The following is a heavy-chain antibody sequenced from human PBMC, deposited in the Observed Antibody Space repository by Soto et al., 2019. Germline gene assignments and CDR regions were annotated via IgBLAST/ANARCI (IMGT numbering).Heavy chain of an antibody. CDR3: ARESCSGGSCYSGWFDP. Sequence: GGSLRLSCAASGFTFSSYAMHWVRQAPGKGLEYVSAISSYGSSTYYANSVKGRFTISRDNSKNTLYLQMGSLRAEDMAVYYCARESCSGGSCYSGWFDPWGQGTLVTVSS. J-gene: IGHJ5*02. D-gene: IGHD2-15*01. CDR2: ISSYGSST. CDR1: GFTFSSYA. V-gene: IGHV3-64*01.